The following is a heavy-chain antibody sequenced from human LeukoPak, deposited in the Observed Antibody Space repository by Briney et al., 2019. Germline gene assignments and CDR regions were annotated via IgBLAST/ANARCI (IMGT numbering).Heavy chain of an antibody. CDR2: IYYSGST. CDR1: GGSISSSSYY. D-gene: IGHD3-10*01. V-gene: IGHV4-39*01. Sequence: TSETLSLTCTVSGGSISSSSYYWGWIRQPPGKGLEWIGSIYYSGSTYYNPSLKSRVTISVDTSKNQFSLKLSSVTAADTAVYYCARRQGSKNYYGSGSYLFPFDYWGQGTLVTVSS. CDR3: ARRQGSKNYYGSGSYLFPFDY. J-gene: IGHJ4*02.